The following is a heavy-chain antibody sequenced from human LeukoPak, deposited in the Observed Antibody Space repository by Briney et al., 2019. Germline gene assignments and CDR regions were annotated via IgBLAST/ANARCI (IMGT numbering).Heavy chain of an antibody. V-gene: IGHV1-2*02. D-gene: IGHD3-16*01. CDR2: IDPKNGGT. J-gene: IGHJ6*03. CDR1: GYIFIDYY. CDR3: ARGGRYYYYMDV. Sequence: GASVKVSCKASGYIFIDYYIYWVRQAPGQGLEWMGWIDPKNGGTHYAQKFQGRVTMTRDTPISTAYMELSRLRSDDTVVYYCARGGRYYYYMDVWGKGTTVTVSS.